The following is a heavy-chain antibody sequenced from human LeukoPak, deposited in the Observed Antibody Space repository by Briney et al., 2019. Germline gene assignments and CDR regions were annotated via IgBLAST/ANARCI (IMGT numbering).Heavy chain of an antibody. CDR1: GGSISNYF. V-gene: IGHV4-59*01. D-gene: IGHD2-2*01. J-gene: IGHJ4*02. CDR3: ARYQVGADYYFDY. Sequence: PSETPSLTCTVSGGSISNYFWSWIRQPPGKGLEWIGYIYYRGSTNYNPSLKSRVTISVDTSKNQFSLKLSSVTAADTAVYYCARYQVGADYYFDYWGQGTLVTVSS. CDR2: IYYRGST.